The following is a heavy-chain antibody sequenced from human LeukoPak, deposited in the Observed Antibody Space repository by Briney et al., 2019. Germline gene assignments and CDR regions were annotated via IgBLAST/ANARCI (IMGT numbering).Heavy chain of an antibody. J-gene: IGHJ4*02. V-gene: IGHV4-31*11. Sequence: SETLSLTCAVSGGSISSGGYSWSWIRQPPGKGLEWIGYIYYSGSTYYNPSLKSRVTISVDTSKNQFSLKLNSVTAADTAVYYCARTSYYYDSSRGFDYWGQGTLVTVSS. CDR3: ARTSYYYDSSRGFDY. D-gene: IGHD3-22*01. CDR1: GGSISSGGYS. CDR2: IYYSGST.